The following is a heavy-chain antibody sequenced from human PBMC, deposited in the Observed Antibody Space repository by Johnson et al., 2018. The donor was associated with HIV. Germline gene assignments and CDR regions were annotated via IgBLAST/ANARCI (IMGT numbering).Heavy chain of an antibody. CDR3: ARDPFGYGYGFDAFDI. Sequence: VQLVESGGGLQPGRSRRLSCAASGFTFEYYAMHWVRQAPGKGLEWVSGISWNSGRTYYADSVKGRFTISRDNSKNTLYLQMNSLRAEDTAVYYCARDPFGYGYGFDAFDIWGQGTMVTVSS. D-gene: IGHD5-18*01. CDR2: ISWNSGRT. V-gene: IGHV3-9*01. CDR1: GFTFEYYA. J-gene: IGHJ3*02.